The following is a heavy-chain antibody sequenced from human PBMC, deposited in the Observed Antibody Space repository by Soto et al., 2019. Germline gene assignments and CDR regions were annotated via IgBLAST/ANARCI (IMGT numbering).Heavy chain of an antibody. V-gene: IGHV3-53*01. CDR1: GFTVSSNY. Sequence: PGGSLRLSCAASGFTVSSNYMSWVRQAPGKGLEWVSVIYSGGSTYYADSVKGRFTISRDNSKNTLYLQMNSLRAEDTAVYYCARASFRRGMDVWGQGTTVTVSS. CDR2: IYSGGST. CDR3: ARASFRRGMDV. J-gene: IGHJ6*02.